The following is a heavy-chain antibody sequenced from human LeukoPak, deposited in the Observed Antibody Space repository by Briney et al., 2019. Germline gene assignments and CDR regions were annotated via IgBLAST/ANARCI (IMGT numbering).Heavy chain of an antibody. CDR1: GFTVSSNY. V-gene: IGHV3-53*01. D-gene: IGHD3-9*01. Sequence: GGSLRLSCAASGFTVSSNYMSWVRQAPGKGLEWVSVIYSGGSTYYADSVKGRFTISRDNSKSTLYLQMNSLRADDTAVYYCARAGEYYDILTGYYPGMYYFDYWGQGTLVTVSS. J-gene: IGHJ4*02. CDR2: IYSGGST. CDR3: ARAGEYYDILTGYYPGMYYFDY.